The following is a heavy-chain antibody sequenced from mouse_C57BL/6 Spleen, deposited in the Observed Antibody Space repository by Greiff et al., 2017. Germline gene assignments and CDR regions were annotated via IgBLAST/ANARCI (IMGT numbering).Heavy chain of an antibody. Sequence: VQLQQSGPELVKPGASVKISCKASGYAFSSSWMNWVKQRPGKGLEWIGRIYPGDGDTNYNGKFKGKATLTADKSSSTAYMQLSSLTSEDSAVYFCARSPSNWDPYWYFDVWGTGTTVTVSS. D-gene: IGHD4-1*01. CDR3: ARSPSNWDPYWYFDV. CDR2: IYPGDGDT. CDR1: GYAFSSSW. J-gene: IGHJ1*03. V-gene: IGHV1-82*01.